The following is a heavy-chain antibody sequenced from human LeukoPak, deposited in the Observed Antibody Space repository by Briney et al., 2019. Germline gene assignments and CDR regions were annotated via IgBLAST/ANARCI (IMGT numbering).Heavy chain of an antibody. CDR3: ARGLRYFGWLYES. CDR2: IDTTGST. CDR1: GGSINSRNYY. J-gene: IGHJ5*02. D-gene: IGHD3-9*01. V-gene: IGHV4-61*02. Sequence: SQTLSLTCTVSGGSINSRNYYWSWIRQPAGKGLEWIGRIDTTGSTNFNPSLKSRVIISVDTPKNQFSPRLSSVTAADTAVYYCARGLRYFGWLYESWGQGSLVTVSS.